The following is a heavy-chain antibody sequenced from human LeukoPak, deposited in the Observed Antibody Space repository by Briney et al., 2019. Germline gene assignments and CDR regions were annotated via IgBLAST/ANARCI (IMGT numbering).Heavy chain of an antibody. CDR1: GFTFSSYW. CDR3: ARDLGGSQTS. D-gene: IGHD1-26*01. Sequence: GGSLRLSCAASGFTFSSYWMTWVRQAPGKGLEWVANIKQGGSEKYCVDSVKGRFTISRDNAKNSLYLQMNSLRAEDTAIYYCARDLGGSQTSWGQGTLVTVSS. V-gene: IGHV3-7*01. J-gene: IGHJ4*02. CDR2: IKQGGSEK.